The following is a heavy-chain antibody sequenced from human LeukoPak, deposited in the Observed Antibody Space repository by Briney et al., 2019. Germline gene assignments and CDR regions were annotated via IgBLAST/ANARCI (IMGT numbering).Heavy chain of an antibody. V-gene: IGHV4-30-2*01. CDR2: ICHSGST. CDR3: AREAPYYYDSSGYSSSYWYFDL. Sequence: SETLSLTCAVSGGSISSGGYSWSWIRQPPGKGLEWIGYICHSGSTYYNPSLKSRVTISVDRSKNQFSLKLSSVTAADTAVYYCAREAPYYYDSSGYSSSYWYFDLWGRGTLVTVSS. D-gene: IGHD3-22*01. J-gene: IGHJ2*01. CDR1: GGSISSGGYS.